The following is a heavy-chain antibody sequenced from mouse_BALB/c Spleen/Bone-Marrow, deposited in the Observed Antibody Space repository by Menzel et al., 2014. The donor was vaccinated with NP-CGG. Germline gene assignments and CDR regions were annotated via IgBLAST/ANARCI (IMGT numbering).Heavy chain of an antibody. D-gene: IGHD1-1*02. CDR1: GYTFTNYW. CDR3: ARSPYGHFDY. V-gene: IGHV1-7*01. J-gene: IGHJ2*01. Sequence: QVQLQQPGAELAKPGASVKMSCKASGYTFTNYWMHWVKQGPGQGLEWIGYINPSTGYTEYNQKFKDKATLTADKSSSTAYMQLSSLTSEDSAVYYCARSPYGHFDYWGQGTTLTVSS. CDR2: INPSTGYT.